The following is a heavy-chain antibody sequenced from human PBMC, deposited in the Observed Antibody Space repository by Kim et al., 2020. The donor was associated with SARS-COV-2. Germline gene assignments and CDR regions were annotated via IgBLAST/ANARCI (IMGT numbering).Heavy chain of an antibody. J-gene: IGHJ6*02. CDR3: AREAGDRRDYYYGMDV. Sequence: SVKGSFTSSRDNAKNSLYLQMNSQRAEDTAVYYCAREAGDRRDYYYGMDVWGQGTTVTVSS. D-gene: IGHD4-17*01. V-gene: IGHV3-11*05.